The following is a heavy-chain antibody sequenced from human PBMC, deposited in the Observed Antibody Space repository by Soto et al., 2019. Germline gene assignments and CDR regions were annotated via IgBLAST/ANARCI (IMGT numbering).Heavy chain of an antibody. Sequence: GGSLRLSCAASGFTFSGSAMHWVRQASGKGLEWVGRIRSKANSYATAYAASVKGRFTISRDDSKNTSYLQMNSLKTEDTAVYYCTRRGSLCTSTSCFNYGGQGTLVTVSS. D-gene: IGHD2-2*01. CDR2: IRSKANSYAT. J-gene: IGHJ4*02. CDR1: GFTFSGSA. V-gene: IGHV3-73*01. CDR3: TRRGSLCTSTSCFNY.